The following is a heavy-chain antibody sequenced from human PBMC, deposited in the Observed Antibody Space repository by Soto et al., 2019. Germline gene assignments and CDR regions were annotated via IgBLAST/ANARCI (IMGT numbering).Heavy chain of an antibody. CDR3: ARDPSPLHAAMRAYYYYYMDV. J-gene: IGHJ6*03. D-gene: IGHD2-2*01. Sequence: EVQLVESGGGLVQPGGSLRLSCAASGFTFSSYAMHWVRQAPGKGLEYVSAISSNGGSTYYANSVKGRFTISRDNSKNTLYLQMGSLRAEDMAVYYCARDPSPLHAAMRAYYYYYMDVWGKGTTVTFSS. V-gene: IGHV3-64*01. CDR2: ISSNGGST. CDR1: GFTFSSYA.